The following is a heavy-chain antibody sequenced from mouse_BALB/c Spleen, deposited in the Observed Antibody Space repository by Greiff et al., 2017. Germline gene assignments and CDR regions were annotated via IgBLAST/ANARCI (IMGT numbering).Heavy chain of an antibody. CDR2: ISYDGSN. Sequence: EVKLQESGPGLVKPSQSLSLTCSVTGYSITSGYYWNWIRQFPGNQLEWMGYISYDGSNNYNPSLKNRISITRDTSKNQFFLKLNSVTTEDTATYYCARERGNPAWFAYWGQGTLVTVSA. J-gene: IGHJ3*01. D-gene: IGHD2-1*01. CDR3: ARERGNPAWFAY. CDR1: GYSITSGYY. V-gene: IGHV3-6*02.